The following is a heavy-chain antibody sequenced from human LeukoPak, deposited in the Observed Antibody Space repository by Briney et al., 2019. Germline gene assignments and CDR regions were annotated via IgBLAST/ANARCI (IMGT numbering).Heavy chain of an antibody. CDR3: ARFVGASVYSFDY. Sequence: SETLSLTCTVSGGSISSSSYYWGWIRQPPGKGLEWIGSIYYSGSTYYNPSLKSRVTISVDTSKNQFSLKLSSVTAADTAVYYCARFVGASVYSFDYWGQGTLVTVSS. CDR1: GGSISSSSYY. J-gene: IGHJ4*02. CDR2: IYYSGST. D-gene: IGHD1-26*01. V-gene: IGHV4-39*07.